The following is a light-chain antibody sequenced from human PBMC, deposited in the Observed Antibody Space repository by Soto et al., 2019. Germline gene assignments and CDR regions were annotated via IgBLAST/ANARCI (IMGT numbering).Light chain of an antibody. J-gene: IGLJ1*01. CDR1: SSDVGAYNF. CDR3: SSYTSSSSSYV. V-gene: IGLV2-8*01. Sequence: QSVLAQPPSASGSPGQSVTISCTGTSSDVGAYNFVSWYQQHPGKAPKLMIYEVSKRPSGVPDRFSGSKSGNTASLTISGLQAEDEADYYCSSYTSSSSSYVFGTGTKVTVL. CDR2: EVS.